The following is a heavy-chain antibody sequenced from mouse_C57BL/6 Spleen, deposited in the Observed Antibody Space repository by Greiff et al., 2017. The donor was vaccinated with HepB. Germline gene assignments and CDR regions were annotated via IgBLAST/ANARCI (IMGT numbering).Heavy chain of an antibody. V-gene: IGHV1-52*01. Sequence: QVQLQQPGAELVRPGSSVKLSCKASGYTFTSYWMHWVKQRPIQGLEWIGNIDPSDSETHYNQKFKDKATLTVDKSSSTAYMQLSSLTSEDSAVYYGARRRIYYYGSSYNWYFDVWGTGTTVTVSS. J-gene: IGHJ1*03. D-gene: IGHD1-1*01. CDR2: IDPSDSET. CDR1: GYTFTSYW. CDR3: ARRRIYYYGSSYNWYFDV.